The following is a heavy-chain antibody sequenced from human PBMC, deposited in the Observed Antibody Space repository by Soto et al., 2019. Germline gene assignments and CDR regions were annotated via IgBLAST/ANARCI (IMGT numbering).Heavy chain of an antibody. V-gene: IGHV1-69*01. D-gene: IGHD1-1*01. CDR2: IIPKLGSA. Sequence: QVQLVQSGAEVKEPGSSVKVSCKASGGGNLRDYRTTWVRRAPGQGLEWMGGIIPKLGSANYAQNFQGRVTVTADESTNTVYMELRSLRSDDTAVYYCARGAEVYNFGAVYWGQGTPVTVSS. J-gene: IGHJ4*02. CDR3: ARGAEVYNFGAVY. CDR1: GGGNLRDYR.